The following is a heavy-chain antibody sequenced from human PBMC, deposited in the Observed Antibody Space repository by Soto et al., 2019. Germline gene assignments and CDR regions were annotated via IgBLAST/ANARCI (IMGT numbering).Heavy chain of an antibody. Sequence: EVQLVESGGDLVQPGGSLRLSCAASGFTFGSYWMHWVRQDPEKGLVWVSRINGDGISTSYADSVKGRFTISRDNAKDTLYLHMNSLGAEDTAVYYCARISQGTYCRGGNCYSDYWGQGTLVTVSS. J-gene: IGHJ4*02. V-gene: IGHV3-74*01. CDR3: ARISQGTYCRGGNCYSDY. CDR2: INGDGIST. D-gene: IGHD2-15*01. CDR1: GFTFGSYW.